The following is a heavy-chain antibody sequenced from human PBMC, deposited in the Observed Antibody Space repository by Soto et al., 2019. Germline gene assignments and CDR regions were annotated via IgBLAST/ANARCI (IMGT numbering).Heavy chain of an antibody. CDR2: ISSSSSTI. CDR3: AREGMVYSYGYGAFDI. Sequence: PGGSLRLSCAASGFTFSSYSMSWVRQAPGKGLEWVSYISSSSSTIYYADSVKGRFTISRDNAKNSLYLQMNSLRDEDTAVYYCAREGMVYSYGYGAFDIWGQGTMVTVSS. J-gene: IGHJ3*02. V-gene: IGHV3-48*02. D-gene: IGHD5-18*01. CDR1: GFTFSSYS.